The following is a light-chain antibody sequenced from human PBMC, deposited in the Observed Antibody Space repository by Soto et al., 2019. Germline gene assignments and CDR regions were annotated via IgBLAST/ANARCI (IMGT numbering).Light chain of an antibody. V-gene: IGLV1-47*01. Sequence: QSVLAQPPSASGTPGQRVTISCSGSSSKIGSNYVYWYQQLPGTAPKLLIYRNNQRPSGVPDRFSGSKPGTSASLAISGLRSEDEADYYCAAWDDSLSGPHYVFGTGTKVTVL. J-gene: IGLJ1*01. CDR2: RNN. CDR3: AAWDDSLSGPHYV. CDR1: SSKIGSNY.